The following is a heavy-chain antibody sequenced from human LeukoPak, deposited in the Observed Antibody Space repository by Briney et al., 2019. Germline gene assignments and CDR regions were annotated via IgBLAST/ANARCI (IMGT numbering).Heavy chain of an antibody. CDR3: ATGQAAGLFDY. Sequence: GRSLRLSCAASGFTFDDYAMHWVRQAPGKGLEWVSGISWNSGSIGYADSVKGRFTISRDNSKNTLYLQMNSLRAEDTAVYYCATGQAAGLFDYWGQGTLVTVSS. D-gene: IGHD6-13*01. CDR2: ISWNSGSI. V-gene: IGHV3-9*01. CDR1: GFTFDDYA. J-gene: IGHJ4*02.